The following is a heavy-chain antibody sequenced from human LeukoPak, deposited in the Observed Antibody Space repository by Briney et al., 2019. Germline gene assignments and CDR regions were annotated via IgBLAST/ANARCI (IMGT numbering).Heavy chain of an antibody. Sequence: PSETLPLTCASHGASFRGYYWGWIGQPPGKGLEGIGEFPHSESTIYHPSLKSRVTISVDTSKNQFSLKLSSVTAAYTAVYYWARGSRLVYCSSTSCPYFDYCGQGTLVTVSS. CDR1: GASFRGYY. V-gene: IGHV4-34*01. J-gene: IGHJ4*02. CDR3: ARGSRLVYCSSTSCPYFDY. CDR2: FPHSEST. D-gene: IGHD2-2*01.